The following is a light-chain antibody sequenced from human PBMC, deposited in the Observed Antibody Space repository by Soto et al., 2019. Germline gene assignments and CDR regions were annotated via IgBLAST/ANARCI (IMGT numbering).Light chain of an antibody. V-gene: IGLV1-44*01. CDR1: SSNIGSNT. CDR2: SNN. Sequence: VPPPPRSASWTPGGMVTICCSGSSSNIGSNTVNWYQQLPGTAPKLLIYSNNQRPSGVPDRFSGSKSGTSASLAIGGLQSEDEADYYCAAWDDSLNGHVFGTGTKVTVL. J-gene: IGLJ1*01. CDR3: AAWDDSLNGHV.